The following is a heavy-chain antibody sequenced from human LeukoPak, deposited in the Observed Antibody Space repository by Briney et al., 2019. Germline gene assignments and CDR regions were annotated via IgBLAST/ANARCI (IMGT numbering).Heavy chain of an antibody. J-gene: IGHJ3*02. CDR3: ARVKGYCSSTSCFNWRVAFDI. Sequence: GRSLRLSCAASGFTFSSYAMHWVRQAPGKGLEWVAVISYDGSNKYYADSVKGRFTISRDNAKNSLYLQMNSLRAEDTAVYYCARVKGYCSSTSCFNWRVAFDIWGQGTMVTVSS. CDR2: ISYDGSNK. D-gene: IGHD2-2*01. CDR1: GFTFSSYA. V-gene: IGHV3-30-3*01.